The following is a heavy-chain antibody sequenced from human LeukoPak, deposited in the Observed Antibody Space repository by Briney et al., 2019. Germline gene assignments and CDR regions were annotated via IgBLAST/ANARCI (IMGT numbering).Heavy chain of an antibody. Sequence: ASVKVSCKASGYTFTGYYMHWVRQAPGQGLEWMGWINPNSGGTNYAQKFQGRVTMTRDTSISTAYMELSRLRSDDTAVYYCARRDGSGSYNWFDPWGQGTLVTVSS. CDR1: GYTFTGYY. CDR3: ARRDGSGSYNWFDP. J-gene: IGHJ5*02. V-gene: IGHV1-2*02. CDR2: INPNSGGT. D-gene: IGHD3-10*01.